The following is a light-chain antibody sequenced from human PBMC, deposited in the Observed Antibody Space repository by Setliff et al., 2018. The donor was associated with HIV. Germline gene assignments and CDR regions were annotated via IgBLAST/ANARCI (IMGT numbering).Light chain of an antibody. CDR3: CSYAGTYTLV. Sequence: QSVLTQPASVSGSPGQSITISCTGTSSDVGSYNLVSWYQHHPGKAPKLIIYDVTKRPSGVPDRFSGSKSGNTASLTISGLQAEDEADYHCCSYAGTYTLVFGGGTKVTVL. CDR1: SSDVGSYNL. CDR2: DVT. J-gene: IGLJ2*01. V-gene: IGLV2-11*01.